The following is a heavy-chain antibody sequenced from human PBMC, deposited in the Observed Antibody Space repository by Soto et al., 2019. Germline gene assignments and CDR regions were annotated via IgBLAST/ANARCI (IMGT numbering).Heavy chain of an antibody. CDR2: IYYSGST. V-gene: IGHV4-30-4*01. Sequence: SETLSLTCTVSRGSISSGDYYWSWICQPPGKGLEWIGYIYYSGSTYYNPSLKSRVTISVDTSKNQFSLKLSSVTAADTAVYYCARLTAHLPRKRYYNYYYGMDVWGQGTTVTVSS. D-gene: IGHD2-21*02. CDR1: RGSISSGDYY. J-gene: IGHJ6*02. CDR3: ARLTAHLPRKRYYNYYYGMDV.